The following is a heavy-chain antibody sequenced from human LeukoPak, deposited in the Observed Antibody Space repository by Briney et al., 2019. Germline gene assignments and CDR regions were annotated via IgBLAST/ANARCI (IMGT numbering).Heavy chain of an antibody. CDR3: ARSPAGDAWPPAYYMDV. V-gene: IGHV3-7*01. D-gene: IGHD3-10*01. Sequence: GGSLRLSCGASEFSFSTFWMSWVRQAPGKGLEWVANIKEDGTEKYYVGSVKGRFTISRDNAKNSLYLQMNSLRDDDTAVYFCARSPAGDAWPPAYYMDVWGKGTTVTVSS. CDR2: IKEDGTEK. CDR1: EFSFSTFW. J-gene: IGHJ6*03.